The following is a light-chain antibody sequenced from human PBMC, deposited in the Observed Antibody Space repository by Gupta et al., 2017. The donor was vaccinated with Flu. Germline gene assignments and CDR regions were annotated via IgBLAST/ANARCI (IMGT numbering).Light chain of an antibody. J-gene: IGKJ2*03. CDR2: GVS. CDR3: QQYDIWPFFS. CDR1: QSVRFN. V-gene: IGKV3-15*01. Sequence: EIVMTQSPATLSGSPGETVSLSCRASQSVRFNLAWYQQRPGQAPRLLMSGVSTRATGIPPRFSGAGSGTEFTLTISSLESEDFGIYYCQQYDIWPFFSFGQGTKLE.